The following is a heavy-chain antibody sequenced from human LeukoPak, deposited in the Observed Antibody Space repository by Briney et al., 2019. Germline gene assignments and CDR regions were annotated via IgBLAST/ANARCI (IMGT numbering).Heavy chain of an antibody. V-gene: IGHV4-59*01. CDR3: ARDQLGDAFDI. D-gene: IGHD3-16*01. CDR1: GGSFSNYY. CDR2: IFYSGST. Sequence: SETLSLTCAVYGGSFSNYYWSWIRQSPGKGLEWIGYIFYSGSTNYNPSLKSRVTMSLDTSKNQFSLRLSSVTVADTAVYYCARDQLGDAFDIWGQGTMDTVSS. J-gene: IGHJ3*02.